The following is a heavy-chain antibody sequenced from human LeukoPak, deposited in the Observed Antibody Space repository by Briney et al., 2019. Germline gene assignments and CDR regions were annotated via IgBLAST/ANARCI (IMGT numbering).Heavy chain of an antibody. CDR1: GFTFSTYW. V-gene: IGHV3-74*01. CDR2: ISSDGSIT. Sequence: QPVGSLRLSCVASGFTFSTYWMHWVRQAPGKGLVWVSRISSDGSITSYADSVKGRFTISRDNAKNTLYLQMNSLRAEDTAVYYCARHLNYYFDYWGQGTLVTVSS. CDR3: ARHLNYYFDY. J-gene: IGHJ4*02. D-gene: IGHD3-10*01.